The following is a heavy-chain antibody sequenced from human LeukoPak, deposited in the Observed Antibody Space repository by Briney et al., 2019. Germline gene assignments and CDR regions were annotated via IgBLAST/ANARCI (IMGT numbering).Heavy chain of an antibody. CDR2: ISFSGNSI. D-gene: IGHD3-22*01. Sequence: GGSLRLSCAASGFTFNSYAMNWVRQAPGKGLEWVSSISFSGNSIYYADSVKGRFTISRDNGKRSVDMQMNSLRVEDTAVYYCARDSFGESYYYDSSGYYHDYWGQGTLVTVSS. CDR3: ARDSFGESYYYDSSGYYHDY. CDR1: GFTFNSYA. V-gene: IGHV3-21*01. J-gene: IGHJ4*02.